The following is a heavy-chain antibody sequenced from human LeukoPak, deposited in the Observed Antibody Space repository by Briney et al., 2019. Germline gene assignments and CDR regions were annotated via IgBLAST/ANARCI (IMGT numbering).Heavy chain of an antibody. Sequence: GVSLRLSCAASGFTVSSNYMSWVRQAPGKGLEWVSIIYSGGGTNYADSVKGRFTISRDNSKNTLYLQMNSLRAEDAAVYYCARGSRWPTFDYWGQGTLVTVSS. D-gene: IGHD6-13*01. J-gene: IGHJ4*02. CDR3: ARGSRWPTFDY. CDR2: IYSGGGT. V-gene: IGHV3-53*01. CDR1: GFTVSSNY.